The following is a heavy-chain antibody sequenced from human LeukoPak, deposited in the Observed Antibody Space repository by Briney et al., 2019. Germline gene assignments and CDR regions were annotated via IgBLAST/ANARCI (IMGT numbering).Heavy chain of an antibody. Sequence: GGSLRLSCAASGFTFSSYWMHWVRHAPGKGLVWLSRINSDGSSTSYADSVKGRFTISRDNPKNSLYLQMNSLRAEDTAVYYCARDPYSGSYGNYYYYFMDVWGKGTTVTISS. J-gene: IGHJ6*03. CDR3: ARDPYSGSYGNYYYYFMDV. V-gene: IGHV3-74*01. D-gene: IGHD1-26*01. CDR1: GFTFSSYW. CDR2: INSDGSST.